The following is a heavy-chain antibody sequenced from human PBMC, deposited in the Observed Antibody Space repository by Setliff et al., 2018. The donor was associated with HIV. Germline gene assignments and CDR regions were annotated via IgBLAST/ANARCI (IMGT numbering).Heavy chain of an antibody. CDR1: GSIFSISY. D-gene: IGHD3-3*01. Sequence: PGGSLRLSCAATGSIFSISYMHWVRQAPGRGLEWVSLISSDGSTTTYADSVKGRFTVSRDNAKNSLYLQMNSLRVEDTAVYYCAREEPFWNGYYARFDHWGQGTLVTVSS. CDR3: AREEPFWNGYYARFDH. CDR2: ISSDGSTT. V-gene: IGHV3-74*03. J-gene: IGHJ4*02.